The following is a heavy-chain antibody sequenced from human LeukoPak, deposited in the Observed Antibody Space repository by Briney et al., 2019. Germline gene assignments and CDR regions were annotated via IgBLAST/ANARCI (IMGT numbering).Heavy chain of an antibody. V-gene: IGHV3-53*05. CDR1: GFTVSNKY. CDR3: AKVGHDYGDYSYYYYYYMDV. CDR2: IYSDGRT. D-gene: IGHD4-17*01. Sequence: PGGSLRLSCAASGFTVSNKYMTWVRQAPGKGLEWVSLIYSDGRTYYADSVKGRCTISRDNSKNTLYLQMNSLRAEDTAVYYCAKVGHDYGDYSYYYYYYMDVWGKGTTVTVSS. J-gene: IGHJ6*03.